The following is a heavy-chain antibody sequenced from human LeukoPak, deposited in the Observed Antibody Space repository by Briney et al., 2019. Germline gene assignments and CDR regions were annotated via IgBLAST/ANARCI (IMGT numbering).Heavy chain of an antibody. CDR2: IKHDGSEK. CDR3: TRDDAYFMDS. Sequence: GGSLRLSCAASGFTFSSYAMSWVRQAPGKGLEWVANIKHDGSEKYYLASVKGRFIISRDSAKNSLSLQMNSLRAEDTAVYYCTRDDAYFMDSWGQGTLVTVSS. V-gene: IGHV3-7*01. D-gene: IGHD3-16*01. CDR1: GFTFSSYA. J-gene: IGHJ4*02.